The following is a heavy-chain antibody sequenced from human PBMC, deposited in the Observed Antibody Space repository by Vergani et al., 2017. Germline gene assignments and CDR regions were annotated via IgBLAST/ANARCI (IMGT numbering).Heavy chain of an antibody. CDR2: IYHSGST. Sequence: QVQLQQWGAGLLKPSETLSLTCAVYGGSFSGYYWSWIRQPPGKGLEWIGSIYHSGSTYYNPSLKSRVTISVDTSKNQFSLKLSSVTAADTAVYYCARHEGRYCSSTSCFFDYWGQGTLVTVSS. D-gene: IGHD2-2*01. J-gene: IGHJ4*02. CDR1: GGSFSGYY. CDR3: ARHEGRYCSSTSCFFDY. V-gene: IGHV4-34*01.